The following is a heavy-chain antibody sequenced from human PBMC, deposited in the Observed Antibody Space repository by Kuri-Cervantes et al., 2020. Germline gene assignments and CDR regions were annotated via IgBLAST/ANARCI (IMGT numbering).Heavy chain of an antibody. D-gene: IGHD2-2*01. CDR2: IYPGDSDT. CDR1: GYSFTSYW. V-gene: IGHV5-51*01. Sequence: GESLKISCKGSGYSFTSYWIDWVRQMPGKGLEWMGIIYPGDSDTRYSPSFQGQVTISADRSINTAYLQWSSLKASDTAMYYCARGYCTSTTCYELDVWGKGTTVTVSS. CDR3: ARGYCTSTTCYELDV. J-gene: IGHJ6*04.